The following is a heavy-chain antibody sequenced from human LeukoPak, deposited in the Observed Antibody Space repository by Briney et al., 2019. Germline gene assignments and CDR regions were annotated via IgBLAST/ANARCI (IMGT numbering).Heavy chain of an antibody. Sequence: GGSLRLSCAASGFTFSSYAMSWVRQAPGRGLEWVANIDQDGSEKHYVDSVKGRFTISRDNARNSLYLQMNSLRAEDTAVYYCARGRFSYDNTGYSSFYYWGQGTLVTVSS. CDR3: ARGRFSYDNTGYSSFYY. CDR1: GFTFSSYA. D-gene: IGHD3-22*01. V-gene: IGHV3-7*01. CDR2: IDQDGSEK. J-gene: IGHJ4*02.